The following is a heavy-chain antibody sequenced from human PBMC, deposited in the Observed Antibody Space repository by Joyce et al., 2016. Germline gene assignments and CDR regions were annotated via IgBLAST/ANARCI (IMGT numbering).Heavy chain of an antibody. V-gene: IGHV1-2*02. CDR3: STDPFDY. J-gene: IGHJ4*02. CDR1: GYSFTDYF. Sequence: QVHLVQSGPEVKKPGASVRLSCKTSGYSFTDYFLHWVRQAPGQGLEWMGWINPRSGDTNYKANFRGRVTITRDTSISTAYLEVVSLTPDDAALYFCSTDPFDYWGQGTAIIVSS. CDR2: INPRSGDT.